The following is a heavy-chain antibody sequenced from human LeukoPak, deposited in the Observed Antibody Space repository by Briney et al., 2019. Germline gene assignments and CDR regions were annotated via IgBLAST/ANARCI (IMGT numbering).Heavy chain of an antibody. V-gene: IGHV3-21*01. CDR2: ISSDSRYI. CDR1: GVDFNRHS. J-gene: IGHJ4*02. CDR3: AAFETVGTGDFDS. Sequence: RPGGSLRLSCAASGVDFNRHSMNWVRQTPEKGLEWVSSISSDSRYIHYRDSVKGRFTVSRDNAGSAAYLQMDSLRAEDTAVYYCAAFETVGTGDFDSWGQGTLVTVSS. D-gene: IGHD3/OR15-3a*01.